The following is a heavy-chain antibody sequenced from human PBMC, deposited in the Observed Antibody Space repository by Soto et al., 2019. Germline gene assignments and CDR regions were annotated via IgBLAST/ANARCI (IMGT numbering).Heavy chain of an antibody. D-gene: IGHD2-21*01. J-gene: IGHJ5*02. CDR1: GGSISSGFYS. Sequence: PSETLSLTCAVSGGSISSGFYSWSCMRQPPGQGLEWIGYIYNSGNTYYNPSLMSRVTISVDRSQNHFSLKLTSVTAADTAVYYGARGSDCVCNWFDPWGQGPQGTVSS. V-gene: IGHV4-30-2*01. CDR2: IYNSGNT. CDR3: ARGSDCVCNWFDP.